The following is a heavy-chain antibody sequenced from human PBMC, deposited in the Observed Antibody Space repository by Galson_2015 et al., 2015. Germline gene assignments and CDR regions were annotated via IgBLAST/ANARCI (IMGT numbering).Heavy chain of an antibody. CDR1: GFTFSCYA. D-gene: IGHD2-15*01. CDR2: ISYDGSNK. Sequence: SLRLSCAASGFTFSCYAMHWVRQAPGKGLEWVAVISYDGSNKYYADSVKGRFTISRDNSKNTLYLQMNSLRAEDTAVYYCAREDGGYCSGGSCFWSRAFDYWGQGTLGTVSS. J-gene: IGHJ4*02. V-gene: IGHV3-30*01. CDR3: AREDGGYCSGGSCFWSRAFDY.